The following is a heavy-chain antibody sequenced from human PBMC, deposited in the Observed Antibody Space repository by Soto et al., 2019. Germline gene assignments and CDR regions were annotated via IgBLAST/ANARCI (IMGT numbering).Heavy chain of an antibody. CDR1: GYSFTSYW. D-gene: IGHD5-18*01. V-gene: IGHV5-51*01. Sequence: EVQLVQSGAEVKKPGESLKTSCKGSGYSFTSYWIAWVRQMPGKGLEWMGIIYPGDSNTRYSPSFQGQVTISADKSISTAYLQWSSLKASDSAMYYCARHDTAMGNLIDYWGQGTLVTVSS. CDR3: ARHDTAMGNLIDY. CDR2: IYPGDSNT. J-gene: IGHJ4*02.